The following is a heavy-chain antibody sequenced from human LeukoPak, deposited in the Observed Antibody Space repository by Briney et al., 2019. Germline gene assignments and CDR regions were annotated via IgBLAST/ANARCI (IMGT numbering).Heavy chain of an antibody. CDR3: ARSPFGGGRWYHTPQFDY. J-gene: IGHJ4*02. CDR2: INPNSGGT. Sequence: GASVKVSCKASGYTFTGYYMHWVRQAPGQGLELMGWINPNSGGTNYAQKFQGRVTMTRDTSISTAYMELSRLRSDDTAVYYCARSPFGGGRWYHTPQFDYWGQGTLVTVSS. V-gene: IGHV1-2*02. CDR1: GYTFTGYY. D-gene: IGHD4-23*01.